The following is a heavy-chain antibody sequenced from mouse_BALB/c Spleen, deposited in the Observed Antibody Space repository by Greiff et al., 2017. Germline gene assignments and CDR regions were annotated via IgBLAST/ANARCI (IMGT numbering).Heavy chain of an antibody. CDR1: GYSITSDYA. CDR2: ISYSGST. D-gene: IGHD1-1*01. V-gene: IGHV3-2*02. Sequence: VQLKESGPGLVKPSQSLSLTCTVTGYSITSDYAWNWIRQFPGNKLEWMGYISYSGSTSYNPSLKSRISITRDTSKNQFFLQLNSVTTEDTATYYCARGSSYGYAMDYWGQGTSVTVSS. J-gene: IGHJ4*01. CDR3: ARGSSYGYAMDY.